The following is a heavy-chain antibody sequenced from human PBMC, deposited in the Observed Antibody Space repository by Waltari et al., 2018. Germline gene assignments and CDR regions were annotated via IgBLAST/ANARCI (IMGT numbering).Heavy chain of an antibody. CDR3: AREISGSYLITYYGMDV. D-gene: IGHD1-26*01. J-gene: IGHJ6*02. Sequence: EVQLVESGGGLVKPGGSLRLSCAASGFTFSSYSMTWVRQAPGQGLEWVSSISSSSSYIYYADSVKGRFTISRDNAKNSLYLQMNSLRAEDTAVYYCAREISGSYLITYYGMDVWGQGTTVTVSS. CDR1: GFTFSSYS. CDR2: ISSSSSYI. V-gene: IGHV3-21*01.